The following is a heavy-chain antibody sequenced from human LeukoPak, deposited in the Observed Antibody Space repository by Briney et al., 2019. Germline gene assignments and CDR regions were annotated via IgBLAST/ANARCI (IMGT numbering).Heavy chain of an antibody. V-gene: IGHV4-59*01. CDR2: IYDSGTS. CDR1: GGSISNYF. J-gene: IGHJ4*02. CDR3: ARSNGWYSFDY. D-gene: IGHD6-19*01. Sequence: YETQSVTCTVSGGSISNYFWSWIRQPPGKGLEWVAYIYDSGTSNYNPSLESRVTISVDTSKNQFSLSLSSVTAADTAVYYCARSNGWYSFDYWGQGTVDPVSS.